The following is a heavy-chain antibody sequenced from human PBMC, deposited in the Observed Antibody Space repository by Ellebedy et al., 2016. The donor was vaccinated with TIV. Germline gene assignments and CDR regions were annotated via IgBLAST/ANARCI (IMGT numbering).Heavy chain of an antibody. CDR1: GYTFTTYD. CDR3: ARVLVATSNYGMDV. J-gene: IGHJ6*02. Sequence: ASVKVSCKASGYTFTTYDINWVRQATGQGLEWMGWMNPNRGNTGYAQKFQGRVTMTRDTSTSTVYMELSSLRSEDTAVYYCARVLVATSNYGMDVWGQGTTVTVSS. V-gene: IGHV1-8*01. CDR2: MNPNRGNT. D-gene: IGHD5-12*01.